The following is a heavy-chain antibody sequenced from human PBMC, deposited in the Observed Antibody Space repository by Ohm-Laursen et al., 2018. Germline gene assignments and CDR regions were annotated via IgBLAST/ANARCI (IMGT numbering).Heavy chain of an antibody. J-gene: IGHJ4*02. CDR3: ANLEGDY. V-gene: IGHV4-59*11. Sequence: GTLSLTCTVSGGSFTGHYWSWIRQPPGKGLEWIGHISYTGYTNYNPSLKSRVTISVDTSKNQFSLKLSSVTAADTAVYYCANLEGDYWGQGTLVTVSS. CDR1: GGSFTGHY. CDR2: ISYTGYT.